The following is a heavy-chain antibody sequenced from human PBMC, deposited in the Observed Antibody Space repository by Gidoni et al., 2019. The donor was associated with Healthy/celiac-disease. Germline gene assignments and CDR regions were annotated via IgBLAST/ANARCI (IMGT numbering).Heavy chain of an antibody. V-gene: IGHV3-30-3*01. Sequence: QVQLVESGGGVVPPGRSLRLSCAASGFTFSSYSMHWVRQAPGKGLEWVAVVSDDGSNKNCADSVKGRFTISRDNSKSTLYLQMNSLRAEDTAVYYCARDLDRVAATAHTKRPRGAFDIWGQGTMVTVSS. CDR2: VSDDGSNK. D-gene: IGHD2-15*01. CDR1: GFTFSSYS. CDR3: ARDLDRVAATAHTKRPRGAFDI. J-gene: IGHJ3*02.